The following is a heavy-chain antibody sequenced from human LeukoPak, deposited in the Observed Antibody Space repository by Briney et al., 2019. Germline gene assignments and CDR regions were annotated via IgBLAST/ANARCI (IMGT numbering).Heavy chain of an antibody. J-gene: IGHJ3*02. CDR1: GGTFSSYA. V-gene: IGHV1-69*13. CDR2: IIPIFGTA. D-gene: IGHD5-24*01. CDR3: AREGPEEIGTPNAFDI. Sequence: SVKVSCKASGGTFSSYAISWVRQAPGRGLEWMGGIIPIFGTANYAQKFQGRVTITADESTSTAYMELSSLRSEDTAVYYCAREGPEEIGTPNAFDIWGQGTMVTVSS.